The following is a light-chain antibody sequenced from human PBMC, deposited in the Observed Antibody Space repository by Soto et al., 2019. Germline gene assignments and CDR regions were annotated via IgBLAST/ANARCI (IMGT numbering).Light chain of an antibody. CDR1: SSDVGGYNY. CDR3: CSCGSCNNCGV. CDR2: EVS. V-gene: IGLV2-8*01. Sequence: QSALTQPPSASGSPGQSVTISCIGTSSDVGGYNYVSWYQQHPGKAPKLMIYEVSKRPSGVPDRFSGSKSGNTASLTVSGLHAEDAADEYGCSCGSCNNCGVFGGGTKLTVL. J-gene: IGLJ2*01.